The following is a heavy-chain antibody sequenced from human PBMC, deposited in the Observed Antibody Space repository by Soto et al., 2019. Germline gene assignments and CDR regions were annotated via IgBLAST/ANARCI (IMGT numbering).Heavy chain of an antibody. CDR2: IYSGGTT. V-gene: IGHV3-53*01. Sequence: GGSLRLSCAASGFNVSTNYMTWVRQAPGKGLECVSVIYSGGTTYYADSVKGRFIISRDNFKNTLYLQMNNLRAEDTALYYCARGSGSLYYFHYWGQGTLVTVSS. CDR3: ARGSGSLYYFHY. CDR1: GFNVSTNY. J-gene: IGHJ4*02. D-gene: IGHD1-26*01.